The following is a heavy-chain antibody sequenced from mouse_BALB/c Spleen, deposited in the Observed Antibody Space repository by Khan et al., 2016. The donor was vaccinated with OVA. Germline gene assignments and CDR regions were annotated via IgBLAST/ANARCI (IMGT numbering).Heavy chain of an antibody. CDR3: ARVRAY. D-gene: IGHD2-14*01. CDR1: GYSLTSNYA. CDR2: INYSGST. V-gene: IGHV3-2*02. J-gene: IGHJ3*01. Sequence: EVKLLESGPGLVKPSQSLSLTCTVTGYSLTSNYAWNWIRQFPGNKLEWMGYINYSGSTSYTPSLKSRISITRDTSKNQFFLQLNSVTTEDTATYFVARVRAYWGQGTLVTVSA.